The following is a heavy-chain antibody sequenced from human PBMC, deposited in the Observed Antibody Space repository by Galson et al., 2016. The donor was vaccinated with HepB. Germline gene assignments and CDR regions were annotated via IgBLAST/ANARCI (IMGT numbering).Heavy chain of an antibody. D-gene: IGHD6-19*01. CDR2: ISGNVGST. V-gene: IGHV3-23*01. Sequence: SLRLSCAASGFTLSDYAMSWGRQAPGKGLEWVSSISGNVGSTYYADSVKGRFTISRDNSKNTLYLQMNSLRPEDTALYYCAKDPSAGWYVSEYFQYWGQGTLVIVSS. J-gene: IGHJ1*01. CDR3: AKDPSAGWYVSEYFQY. CDR1: GFTLSDYA.